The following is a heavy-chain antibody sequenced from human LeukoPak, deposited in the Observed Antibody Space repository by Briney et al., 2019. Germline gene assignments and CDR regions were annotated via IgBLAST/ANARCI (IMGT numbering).Heavy chain of an antibody. Sequence: GGSLRLSCAASGFTFDSHTVNWVRQAPGKGLEWVSVIYSGGSTYYADSVKGRFTISRDNSKNTLYLQMSSLRAEDTAVYYCAKVAEVGATGYYYYMDVWGKGTTVTISS. CDR1: GFTFDSHT. V-gene: IGHV3-66*01. D-gene: IGHD1-26*01. CDR2: IYSGGST. J-gene: IGHJ6*03. CDR3: AKVAEVGATGYYYYMDV.